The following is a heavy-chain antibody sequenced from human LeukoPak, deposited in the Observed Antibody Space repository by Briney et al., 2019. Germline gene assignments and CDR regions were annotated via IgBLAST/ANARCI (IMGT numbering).Heavy chain of an antibody. CDR2: ISYDGSNK. J-gene: IGHJ4*02. CDR3: ARGRGSSGYYSYIPDF. CDR1: GFTFSSYA. D-gene: IGHD3-22*01. V-gene: IGHV3-30-3*01. Sequence: PGGSLRLSCAASGFTFSSYAMHWVRQAPGKGLEWVAVISYDGSNKYYADSVKGRFTISRDSSKNTLYLQMNSLRAEDTAVYRCARGRGSSGYYSYIPDFWGQGTLVTVSS.